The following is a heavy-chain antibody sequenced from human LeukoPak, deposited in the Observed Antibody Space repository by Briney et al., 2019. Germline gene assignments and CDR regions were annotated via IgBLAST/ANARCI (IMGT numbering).Heavy chain of an antibody. V-gene: IGHV4-30-2*01. CDR3: ARGCSSWYAGFDY. D-gene: IGHD6-13*01. J-gene: IGHJ4*02. Sequence: SETLSLTCAVSGVSISSGGYTWRWLRPPPGKGLELIGYIYHSGSTYYNPSLKSRVTISVDRSKNQFSLKLSSVAAADTAVYYCARGCSSWYAGFDYWGRGTLVTVSS. CDR2: IYHSGST. CDR1: GVSISSGGYT.